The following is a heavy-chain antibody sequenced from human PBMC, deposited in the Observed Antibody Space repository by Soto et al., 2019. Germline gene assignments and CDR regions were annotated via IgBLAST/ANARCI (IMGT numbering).Heavy chain of an antibody. V-gene: IGHV1-69*13. D-gene: IGHD6-6*01. CDR3: ARGSPSTTYSSSSSDYYYGMDV. Sequence: ASVKVSCKASGGTFSSYAISWVRQAPGQGLEWMGGIIPIFGTANYAQKFQGRVTITADESTSTAYMELSSLRSEDTAVYYCARGSPSTTYSSSSSDYYYGMDVWGQGTTVTVSS. J-gene: IGHJ6*02. CDR2: IIPIFGTA. CDR1: GGTFSSYA.